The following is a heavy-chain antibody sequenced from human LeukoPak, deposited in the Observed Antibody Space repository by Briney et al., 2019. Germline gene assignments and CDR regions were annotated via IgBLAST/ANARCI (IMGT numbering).Heavy chain of an antibody. Sequence: ASVKVSCKTSGYTFIDYYVHWIRQAPGQGLEWMGRINPSTGGTDFAQKSQGKVSMTRDTSISTAYMELSRLGSDDTAVYYCATLGEDKTDTPFDYWGQGTLVTVSS. CDR1: GYTFIDYY. V-gene: IGHV1-2*06. CDR3: ATLGEDKTDTPFDY. CDR2: INPSTGGT. D-gene: IGHD3-16*01. J-gene: IGHJ4*02.